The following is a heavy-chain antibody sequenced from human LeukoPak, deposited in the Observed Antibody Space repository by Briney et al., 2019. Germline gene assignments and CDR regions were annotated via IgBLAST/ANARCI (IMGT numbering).Heavy chain of an antibody. CDR2: IRSKANSYAT. CDR3: TSRTSLGYYYMXV. J-gene: IGHJ6*03. CDR1: GFTFSGSA. D-gene: IGHD7-27*01. V-gene: IGHV3-73*01. Sequence: GGSLRLSCAASGFTFSGSAMHWVRQASGKGLEWVGRIRSKANSYATAYAASVKGRFTISRDDSKNTAYLQMNSLKTEDTAVYYCTSRTSLGYYYMXVWGXGTTVTVSS.